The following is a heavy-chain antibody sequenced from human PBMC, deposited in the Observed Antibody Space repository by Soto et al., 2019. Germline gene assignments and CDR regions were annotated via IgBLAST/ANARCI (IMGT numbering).Heavy chain of an antibody. CDR2: IYWNDDK. Sequence: ITLKESGPTLVRPTQTLTLTCTFSGFSLSTSGLGVGWIRQPPGQALEWLALIYWNDDKRYSPSLKARLTISKVTSKHQVVLTMTNMDPVDTATYYCAHRPSGWYLFDYWGQGTLVTVSS. J-gene: IGHJ4*02. D-gene: IGHD6-19*01. V-gene: IGHV2-5*01. CDR1: GFSLSTSGLG. CDR3: AHRPSGWYLFDY.